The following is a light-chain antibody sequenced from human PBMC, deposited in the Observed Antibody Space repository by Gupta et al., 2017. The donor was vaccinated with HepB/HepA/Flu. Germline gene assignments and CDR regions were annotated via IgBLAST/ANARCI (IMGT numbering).Light chain of an antibody. J-gene: IGLJ1*01. V-gene: IGLV2-14*03. CDR3: KAYATTYTYV. CDR2: DVF. CDR1: SSDVGAQNF. Sequence: QSALTLPASVSGSPGQSITISCTGTSSDVGAQNFVSWYQQHPGKAPKLIIYDVFNRPSVVSNRFSGSKSGNTASLTISGLQAEDEADYHCKAYATTYTYVFGTGTKVTVL.